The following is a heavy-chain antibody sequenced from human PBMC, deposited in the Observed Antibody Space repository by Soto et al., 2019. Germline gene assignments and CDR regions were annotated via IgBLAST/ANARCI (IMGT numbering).Heavy chain of an antibody. J-gene: IGHJ4*02. V-gene: IGHV4-31*03. CDR3: GRKSKDIVLVQAPDY. CDR2: IYYSGST. Sequence: SETLSLTCTVSGGSISSGDYYWSWVRQHPGKGLEWIGYIYYSGSTYYNPSLKSRVSIAVDTSKNQFSLKLSSVTAADTAVYYCGRKSKDIVLVQAPDYWGQGTLVTVSS. CDR1: GGSISSGDYY. D-gene: IGHD2-2*01.